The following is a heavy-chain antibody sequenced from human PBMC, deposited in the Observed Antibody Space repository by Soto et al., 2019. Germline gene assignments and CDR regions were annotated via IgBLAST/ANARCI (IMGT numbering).Heavy chain of an antibody. CDR1: GYTFTNYW. J-gene: IGHJ6*02. CDR2: IYPGDSDT. V-gene: IGHV5-51*01. Sequence: GESLKISCRASGYTFTNYWVGWVRQMPGKGLEWMGVIYPGDSDTTYNPSFQGQVTISADKSINTVYLQWSSLKASDTATYYCARLGFDYDFLSGYYNVHHYYGIDVWGQGTTVTVSS. CDR3: ARLGFDYDFLSGYYNVHHYYGIDV. D-gene: IGHD3-3*01.